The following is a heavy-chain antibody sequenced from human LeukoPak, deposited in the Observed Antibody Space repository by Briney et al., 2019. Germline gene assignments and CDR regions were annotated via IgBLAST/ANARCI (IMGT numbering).Heavy chain of an antibody. Sequence: ASVKVSCKASGYTLTGYYMHWVRQAPGQGLEWMGWINPNSGGTNYAQKFQGRVTMTRDTSISTAYMELSRLRSDDTAVYYCAREASFIAAEPYYYYGMDVWGQGTTVTVSS. V-gene: IGHV1-2*02. CDR3: AREASFIAAEPYYYYGMDV. CDR1: GYTLTGYY. J-gene: IGHJ6*02. D-gene: IGHD6-6*01. CDR2: INPNSGGT.